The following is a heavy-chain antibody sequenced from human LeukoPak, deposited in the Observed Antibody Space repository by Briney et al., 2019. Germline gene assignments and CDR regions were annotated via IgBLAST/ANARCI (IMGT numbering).Heavy chain of an antibody. CDR1: GFTFSSYS. D-gene: IGHD3-22*01. CDR2: ISSSSSYI. CDR3: ARIFHYYDSSGYYTSYYYYYMDV. V-gene: IGHV3-21*01. J-gene: IGHJ6*03. Sequence: GGSLRLSCAASGFTFSSYSMDRVRQAPGKGLEWVSSISSSSSYIYYADSVKGRFTISRDNAKNSLYLQMNSLRAEDTAVYYCARIFHYYDSSGYYTSYYYYYMDVWGKGTTVTVSS.